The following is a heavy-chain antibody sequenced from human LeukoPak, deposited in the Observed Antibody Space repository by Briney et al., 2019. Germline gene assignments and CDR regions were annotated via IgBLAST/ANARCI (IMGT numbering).Heavy chain of an antibody. V-gene: IGHV3-20*04. CDR1: GFTFSSYG. J-gene: IGHJ4*02. D-gene: IGHD3-3*01. Sequence: GGSLRLSCAASGFTFSSYGMSWVRQVPGKGLEWVSSINGNGGSTAYADSVEGRFTISRDNAKNSLYLQMNSLRAEDTAFYYCARHDFWSGFKGGDYWGQGTLVTVSS. CDR2: INGNGGST. CDR3: ARHDFWSGFKGGDY.